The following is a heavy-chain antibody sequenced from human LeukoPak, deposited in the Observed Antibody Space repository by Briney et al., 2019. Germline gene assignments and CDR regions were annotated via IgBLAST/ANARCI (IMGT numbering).Heavy chain of an antibody. CDR1: GFTFSSYS. V-gene: IGHV3-30*03. D-gene: IGHD1-26*01. J-gene: IGHJ4*02. Sequence: GGSLRLSCAASGFTFSSYSMNWVRQAPGKGLEWVAVISYDGSNKYYADSVKGRFTISRDNSKNTLYLQMNSLRDEDTAVYYCARSSGTSYSGSQDYWGQGTLVTVSS. CDR2: ISYDGSNK. CDR3: ARSSGTSYSGSQDY.